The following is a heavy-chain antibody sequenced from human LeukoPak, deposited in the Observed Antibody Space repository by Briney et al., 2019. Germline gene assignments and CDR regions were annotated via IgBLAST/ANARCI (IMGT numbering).Heavy chain of an antibody. CDR3: ARDLLGTSGWPDYFDY. CDR1: GGSISSSSYY. V-gene: IGHV4-39*07. CDR2: IYYSGST. D-gene: IGHD6-19*01. J-gene: IGHJ4*02. Sequence: PSETLSLTCTVSGGSISSSSYYWGWIRQPPGKGLEWIGSIYYSGSTYYNPSLKSRVTISVDTSKNQFSLKLSSVTAADTAVYYCARDLLGTSGWPDYFDYWGQGTLVTVSS.